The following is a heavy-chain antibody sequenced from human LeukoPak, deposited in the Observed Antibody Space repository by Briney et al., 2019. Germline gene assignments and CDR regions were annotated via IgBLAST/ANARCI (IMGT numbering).Heavy chain of an antibody. CDR1: GFNFSTYG. J-gene: IGHJ4*02. Sequence: QTGGSLRLSCAASGFNFSTYGIHWARQAPGKGLEWVAFISNDGNNEYYSDSVKGRFTVSRDNSKNRLYLQMNSLRAEDTAVYYCARSSRGYSYGYYFDYWGQGTLVTVSS. D-gene: IGHD5-18*01. V-gene: IGHV3-30*03. CDR3: ARSSRGYSYGYYFDY. CDR2: ISNDGNNE.